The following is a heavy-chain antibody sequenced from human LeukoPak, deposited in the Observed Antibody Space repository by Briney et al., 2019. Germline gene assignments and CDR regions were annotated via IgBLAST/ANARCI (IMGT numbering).Heavy chain of an antibody. J-gene: IGHJ6*03. CDR3: SKGFRERTYYYMDV. CDR2: SNHNGST. Sequence: PSETLSLTCAFYGGSFSGYYWSWIRQPPGKGLEWIGESNHNGSTNYNPSPTSRVTISVDTAKTQFHLTLSSATVADTAGSYCSKGFRERTYYYMDVWGKGTTVTVSS. V-gene: IGHV4-34*01. CDR1: GGSFSGYY.